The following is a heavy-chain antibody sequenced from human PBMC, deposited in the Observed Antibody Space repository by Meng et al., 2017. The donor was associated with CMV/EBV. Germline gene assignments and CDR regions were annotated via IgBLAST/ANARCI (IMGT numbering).Heavy chain of an antibody. Sequence: ASVNVSCKASGHTFTGYYMHWVRQAPGQGLEWMGWINPNSGGTNYAQKFQGRVTMTRDTSVSTAYMELSRLRSADTAVYYWARGLYDDFWSGYYFYYGMDVWGQGTTVTVSS. D-gene: IGHD3-3*01. V-gene: IGHV1-2*02. CDR2: INPNSGGT. J-gene: IGHJ6*02. CDR1: GHTFTGYY. CDR3: ARGLYDDFWSGYYFYYGMDV.